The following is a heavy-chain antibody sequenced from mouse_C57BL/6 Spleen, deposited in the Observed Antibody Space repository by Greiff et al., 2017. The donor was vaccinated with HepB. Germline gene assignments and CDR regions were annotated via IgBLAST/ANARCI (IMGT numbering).Heavy chain of an antibody. CDR3: ARSLRRRAMDY. V-gene: IGHV1-18*01. D-gene: IGHD3-2*02. J-gene: IGHJ4*01. Sequence: VQLQQSGPELVKPGASVKIPCMASGYTFTDYNMDWVKQSHGKSLEWIGDINPNNGGTNYNEKFKGKATLTVDKSSSTAYMELRSLTAEDTAVYYCARSLRRRAMDYWGQGTSVTVSS. CDR2: INPNNGGT. CDR1: GYTFTDYN.